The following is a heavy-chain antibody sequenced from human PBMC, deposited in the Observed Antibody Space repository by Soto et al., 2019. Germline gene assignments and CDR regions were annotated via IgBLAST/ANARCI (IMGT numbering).Heavy chain of an antibody. CDR1: AVYISSHY. Sequence: SETLCLTCSVSAVYISSHYWSWIQQPPGKALEWIGYIYDSGNTYYNPSLESRVTVSVETSKNQISLKLRSVTAADTAVYYCSRPNQGHYVFNIWGPGTLVTVS. CDR3: SRPNQGHYVFNI. D-gene: IGHD2-2*01. J-gene: IGHJ3*02. V-gene: IGHV4-59*11. CDR2: IYDSGNT.